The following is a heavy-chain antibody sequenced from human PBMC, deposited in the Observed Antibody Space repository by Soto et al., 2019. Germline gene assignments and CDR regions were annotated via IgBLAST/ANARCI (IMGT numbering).Heavy chain of an antibody. CDR1: GGSISSGVYY. CDR2: IYYSGST. J-gene: IGHJ4*02. CDR3: ARGSGSSQRFDY. V-gene: IGHV4-31*03. D-gene: IGHD1-26*01. Sequence: PSETLSLTCTVSGGSISSGVYYWSWIRQHPGKGLEWIGYIYYSGSTYYNPSLKSRVTISVDTSKNQFSLKLSSVTAAATAVYYCARGSGSSQRFDYWGQGTLVTVSS.